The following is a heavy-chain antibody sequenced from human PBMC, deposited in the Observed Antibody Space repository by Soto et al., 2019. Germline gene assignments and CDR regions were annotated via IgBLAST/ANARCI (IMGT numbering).Heavy chain of an antibody. V-gene: IGHV4-59*01. CDR1: GGSISSYY. J-gene: IGHJ4*02. Sequence: SETLSLTCTVAGGSISSYYWSWIRQPPGKGLEWIGYIYYSGSTNYNPSLKSRVTISVDTSKNQFSLKLSSVTAADTAVYYCARRWGYSFDYWGQGTLVTVSS. CDR2: IYYSGST. D-gene: IGHD3-22*01. CDR3: ARRWGYSFDY.